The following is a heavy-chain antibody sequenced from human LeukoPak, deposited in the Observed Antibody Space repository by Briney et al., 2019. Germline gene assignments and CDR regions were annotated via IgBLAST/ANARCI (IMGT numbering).Heavy chain of an antibody. D-gene: IGHD1-1*01. Sequence: ASVKVSCKTSGYSFTSYHMHWLLQAPGQGLEWVGILKSSGDTTVYAQKFQGRVTVTRDTSTSTVYMELSSLSSEDTAVYYCAREDPHTYNFDFWGPGTLVTVSS. V-gene: IGHV1-46*01. CDR3: AREDPHTYNFDF. J-gene: IGHJ4*02. CDR1: GYSFTSYH. CDR2: LKSSGDTT.